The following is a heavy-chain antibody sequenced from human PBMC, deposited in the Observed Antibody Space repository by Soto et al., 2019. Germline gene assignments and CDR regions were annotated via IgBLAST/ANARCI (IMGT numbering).Heavy chain of an antibody. CDR1: GFTFSRYS. J-gene: IGHJ4*02. V-gene: IGHV3-30-3*01. D-gene: IGHD1-1*01. CDR2: ISYDGSNK. Sequence: QVQLVESGGGVVQPGRSLRLSCAASGFTFSRYSMHWVRQAPGKGLEWVAVISYDGSNKYYADSVKGRFTISRDNSKNTLSLQTNSLSAEDTAVYYCVREGGGNWNDALDYWGQGTLVTVSS. CDR3: VREGGGNWNDALDY.